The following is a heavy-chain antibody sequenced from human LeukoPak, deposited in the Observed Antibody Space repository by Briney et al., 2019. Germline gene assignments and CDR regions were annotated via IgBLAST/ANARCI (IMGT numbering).Heavy chain of an antibody. J-gene: IGHJ2*01. Sequence: GGSLGLSCAASGFTFGDYYMSWIRQAPGKGLEWVSYISSSDSPIYYADSVKGRFTISRDNAKNSLFLQMNSLRAGDTAVYYCARAAYSSTWYSRYFDLWGRGTLVTVSS. CDR2: ISSSDSPI. CDR1: GFTFGDYY. V-gene: IGHV3-11*04. D-gene: IGHD6-13*01. CDR3: ARAAYSSTWYSRYFDL.